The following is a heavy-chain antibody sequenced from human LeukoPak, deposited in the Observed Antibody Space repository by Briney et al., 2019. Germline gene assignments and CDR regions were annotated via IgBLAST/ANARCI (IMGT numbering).Heavy chain of an antibody. CDR2: ISTGSRYI. J-gene: IGHJ5*02. CDR3: ARADCSGSTCYLRRSWFDP. V-gene: IGHV3-21*01. CDR1: GFRLSYYD. D-gene: IGHD2-2*01. Sequence: GGSLRLSCAASGFRLSYYDMNWVRQAPGKGLEWVSSISTGSRYIYYAYSVKGRFTISRYDAKNSLYLQMDYLRAEDTAVYYCARADCSGSTCYLRRSWFDPWGQGTLVTVSS.